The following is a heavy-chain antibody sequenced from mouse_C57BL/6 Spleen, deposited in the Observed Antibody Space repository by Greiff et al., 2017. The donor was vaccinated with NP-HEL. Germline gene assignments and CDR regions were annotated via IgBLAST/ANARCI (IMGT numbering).Heavy chain of an antibody. D-gene: IGHD1-1*01. CDR3: ARDTLDGSGYGAFDY. V-gene: IGHV14-2*01. Sequence: EVQLQQSGAELVKPGASVKLSCTASGFNIKDYYMHWVKQRTEQGLEWIGRIDPEDGETKYAPQFQGKATITADTSSNTAYLQLSSMTSEDTAVYSCARDTLDGSGYGAFDYWGQGTTLTVSS. CDR1: GFNIKDYY. J-gene: IGHJ2*01. CDR2: IDPEDGET.